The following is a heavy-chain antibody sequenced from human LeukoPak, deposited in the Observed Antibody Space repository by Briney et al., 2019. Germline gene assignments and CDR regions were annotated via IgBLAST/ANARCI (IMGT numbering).Heavy chain of an antibody. CDR3: ASHHDYGDYLYY. CDR2: IWYDGSNK. D-gene: IGHD4-17*01. V-gene: IGHV3-33*01. CDR1: GFTFSSYG. J-gene: IGHJ4*02. Sequence: GGSLRLSCAASGFTFSSYGMHWVRQAPGKGLEWVAVIWYDGSNKYYADSVKGRFTISRDNSKNTLYLQMNSLRAEDTAVYYCASHHDYGDYLYYWGQGTLVTASS.